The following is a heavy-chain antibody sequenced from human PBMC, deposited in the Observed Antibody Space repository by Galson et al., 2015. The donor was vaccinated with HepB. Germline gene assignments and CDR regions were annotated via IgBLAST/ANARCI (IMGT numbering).Heavy chain of an antibody. J-gene: IGHJ6*02. V-gene: IGHV3-23*01. D-gene: IGHD6-13*01. Sequence: SLRLSCAASGFTFSSYAMSWVRQAPGKGLEWVSAISGSGGSTYYADSVKGHVTISADKSISTAYLQWSSLKASDTAMYYCARQHAPGIAAAPGVWGQGTTVTVSS. CDR2: ISGSGGST. CDR3: ARQHAPGIAAAPGV. CDR1: GFTFSSYA.